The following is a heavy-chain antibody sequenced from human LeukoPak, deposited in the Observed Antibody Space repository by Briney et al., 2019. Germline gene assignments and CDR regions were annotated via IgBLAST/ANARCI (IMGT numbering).Heavy chain of an antibody. D-gene: IGHD1-26*01. V-gene: IGHV3-23*01. Sequence: PGGSLRLSCAASGFTFRNHAMNWVRQAPGKGLEWVSVISGSGETTYYADSVKGRFTISRDNSQNTLYLQMRSLGGEDTALYYCAKDRGMVGASVRAFDYWGQGTLVTVSS. CDR1: GFTFRNHA. CDR3: AKDRGMVGASVRAFDY. J-gene: IGHJ4*02. CDR2: ISGSGETT.